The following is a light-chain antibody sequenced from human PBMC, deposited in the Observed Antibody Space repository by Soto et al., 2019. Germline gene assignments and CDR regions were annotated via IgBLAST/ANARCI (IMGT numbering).Light chain of an antibody. Sequence: DIQMTQSPSSLSTSVGDRVTITCRASQSISNYLNWYQQKPGKVPKLLIYAASRLKSGVPSRFSGSGSGTDFTLTISSLQPEDFATYFCQQSYITPWTFGQGTKVEI. CDR1: QSISNY. V-gene: IGKV1-39*01. CDR2: AAS. J-gene: IGKJ1*01. CDR3: QQSYITPWT.